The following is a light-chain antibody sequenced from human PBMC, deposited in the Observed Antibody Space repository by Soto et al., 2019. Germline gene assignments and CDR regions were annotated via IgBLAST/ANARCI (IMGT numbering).Light chain of an antibody. V-gene: IGKV4-1*01. Sequence: DVVLTLHPNYLAVSLFWRAPINFKTSQRLFYSSNNESYLAWYQQKPGQAPKLLIYWASTRESGVPDRFSGSGSGTDFTLTISSLQAEDVAVYYCQHYYSTPWTFGQGTKVDI. J-gene: IGKJ1*01. CDR2: WAS. CDR1: QRLFYSSNNESY. CDR3: QHYYSTPWT.